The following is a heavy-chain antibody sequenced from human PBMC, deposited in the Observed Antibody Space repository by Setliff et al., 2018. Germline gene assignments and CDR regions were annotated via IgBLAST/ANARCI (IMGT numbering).Heavy chain of an antibody. CDR2: IYYSGST. D-gene: IGHD3-3*01. J-gene: IGHJ5*02. Sequence: SETLSLTCTVSGGSISSRSYYWGWIRQPPGKGLEWIGSIYYSGSTYYNPSLKSRVTISVDTSKNQFSLRLTSVTAADTAAYYCARAGPTVTFFRVLVISWWDPWGQGSLVTVSS. CDR1: GGSISSRSYY. V-gene: IGHV4-39*07. CDR3: ARAGPTVTFFRVLVISWWDP.